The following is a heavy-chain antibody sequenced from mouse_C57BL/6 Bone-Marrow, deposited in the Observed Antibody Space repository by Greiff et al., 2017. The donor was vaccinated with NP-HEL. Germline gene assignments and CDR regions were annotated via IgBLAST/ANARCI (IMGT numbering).Heavy chain of an antibody. Sequence: VKLQQSGPGLVQPSQSLSITCTVSGFSLTSYGVHWVRQSPGKGLEWLGVIWRGGSTDYNAAFMSRLSITKDNSKSQVFFKMNSLQADDTAIYYCAKNGAPYDYDGFAYWGQGTLVTVSA. CDR2: IWRGGST. CDR3: AKNGAPYDYDGFAY. D-gene: IGHD2-4*01. V-gene: IGHV2-5*01. CDR1: GFSLTSYG. J-gene: IGHJ3*01.